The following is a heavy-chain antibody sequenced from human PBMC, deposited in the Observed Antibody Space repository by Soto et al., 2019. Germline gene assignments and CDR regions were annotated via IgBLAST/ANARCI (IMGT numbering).Heavy chain of an antibody. J-gene: IGHJ6*03. CDR2: ISPNNGNT. V-gene: IGHV1-18*01. CDR3: AREGGYSGYDSPNYYYYYMDV. Sequence: GASVKVSCKASGGTFSSYAISWVRQAPGQGLGWMGWISPNNGNTNYAQKFQGRVTMTTDTSTSTAYMELRSLRSDDTAVYYCAREGGYSGYDSPNYYYYYMDVWGKGTTVTVSS. D-gene: IGHD5-12*01. CDR1: GGTFSSYA.